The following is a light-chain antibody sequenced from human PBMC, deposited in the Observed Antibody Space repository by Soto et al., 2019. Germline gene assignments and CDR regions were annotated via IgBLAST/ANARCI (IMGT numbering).Light chain of an antibody. CDR1: ESISRH. CDR2: AAS. V-gene: IGKV1-39*01. J-gene: IGKJ5*01. Sequence: DIQMTQSPSSLSASVGDRVTITCRASESISRHLNWYQQKPGKAPNLLIYAASSLQNGVPSRFSGGGSGTDFTLTISNLQPEDFSTYYCQQSYSTLSIPFGQGTRLEIK. CDR3: QQSYSTLSIP.